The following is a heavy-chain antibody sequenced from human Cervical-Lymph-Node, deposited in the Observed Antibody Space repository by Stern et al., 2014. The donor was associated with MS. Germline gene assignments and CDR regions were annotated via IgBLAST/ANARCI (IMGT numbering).Heavy chain of an antibody. CDR2: VYYSGAT. CDR3: AKHACTGAACPFDL. CDR1: GDSISSYTHY. J-gene: IGHJ4*02. V-gene: IGHV4-39*01. Sequence: QLGESGPGLVKPSETLSLTCAVSGDSISSYTHYWAWIRQPPGKGLEWIGSVYYSGATYYNPSLKSPATISVDTSKNHFSLGLNSVSAADTAVYYCAKHACTGAACPFDLWGQGTLVTVSS. D-gene: IGHD2-8*02.